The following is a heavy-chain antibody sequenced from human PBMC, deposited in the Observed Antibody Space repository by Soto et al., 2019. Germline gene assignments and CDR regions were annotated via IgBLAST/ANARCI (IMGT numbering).Heavy chain of an antibody. J-gene: IGHJ4*02. CDR1: GYTFASHA. CDR3: ATSQYCSTTPGYLAY. V-gene: IGHV1-3*01. Sequence: QVQLVQSGAEVKKPGASVKVSCKASGYTFASHAMHWVRQAPGQRLEWMGWSNSGNGDTKYSQKFQGRVTITRDTSARTAYMELGSLRPEDTAVYYCATSQYCSTTPGYLAYWGQGTLVTVSS. CDR2: SNSGNGDT. D-gene: IGHD2-2*01.